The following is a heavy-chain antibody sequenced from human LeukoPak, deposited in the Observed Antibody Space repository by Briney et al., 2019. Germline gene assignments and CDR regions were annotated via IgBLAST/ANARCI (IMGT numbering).Heavy chain of an antibody. J-gene: IGHJ4*02. CDR1: GGTFSSYA. Sequence: SVKVSYKASGGTFSSYAISWVRQAPGQGLEWMGRIIPIFGIANYAQKFQGRVTITADKSTSTAYMELSSLRSEDTAVYYCAREQGYYYDSSGYCFDYWGQGTLVTVSS. CDR2: IIPIFGIA. V-gene: IGHV1-69*04. D-gene: IGHD3-22*01. CDR3: AREQGYYYDSSGYCFDY.